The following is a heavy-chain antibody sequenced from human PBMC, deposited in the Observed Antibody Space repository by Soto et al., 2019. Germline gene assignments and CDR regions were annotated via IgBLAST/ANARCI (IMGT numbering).Heavy chain of an antibody. CDR1: DGSVTNSSYY. V-gene: IGHV4-39*01. CDR2: VYYRGRS. CDR3: VSQRHTRITQAYFNS. Sequence: SETLSLTCTVSDGSVTNSSYYCGWIRQSPGKGLEWIGSVYYRGRSYSKSSVKSRVTISVDTSKNQFSLNLNSVTASDTAVYFCVSQRHTRITQAYFNSWGRGGL. D-gene: IGHD1-20*01. J-gene: IGHJ4*02.